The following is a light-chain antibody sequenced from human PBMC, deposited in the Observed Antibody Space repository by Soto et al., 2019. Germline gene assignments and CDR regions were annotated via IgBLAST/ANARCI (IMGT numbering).Light chain of an antibody. Sequence: ETVMTQSPATLSVSPGERATLSCRASQTVSITYLTWYQQKPGQAPRLLIFGASKRATGIPDRISGSGSGRDFTLTISGLEPEDFAVYYCQQYGSSPLISFGQGTRLEIK. V-gene: IGKV3-20*01. CDR1: QTVSITY. J-gene: IGKJ5*01. CDR2: GAS. CDR3: QQYGSSPLIS.